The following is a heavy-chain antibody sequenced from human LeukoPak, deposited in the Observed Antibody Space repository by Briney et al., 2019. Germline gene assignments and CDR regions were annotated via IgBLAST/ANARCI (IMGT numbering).Heavy chain of an antibody. V-gene: IGHV4-59*01. Sequence: PSETLSLTCTVSGGSISSYYWSWIRQPPGKGLEWIGYIFYSGSTKYNPSLTSRATISLDTSKNQFSLKLTSMTAADTAVYYCARLTTRPGGIRPLIMDYWGQGTLVTVSS. CDR1: GGSISSYY. D-gene: IGHD3-10*01. CDR3: ARLTTRPGGIRPLIMDY. CDR2: IFYSGST. J-gene: IGHJ4*02.